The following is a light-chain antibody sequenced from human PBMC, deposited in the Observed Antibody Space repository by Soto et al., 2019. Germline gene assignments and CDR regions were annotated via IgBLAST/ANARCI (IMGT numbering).Light chain of an antibody. J-gene: IGKJ2*01. CDR1: QSVSSSY. Sequence: EIVLTQSPGTLSLSPGERATLSCRASQSVSSSYLAWYQQKPGQAPRLLIYGASSRATGIPDRFSGSGSGTDFTLTISRLEXXDFAVYYCQQYGSSPPYTFGQGTKLEIK. CDR3: QQYGSSPPYT. CDR2: GAS. V-gene: IGKV3-20*01.